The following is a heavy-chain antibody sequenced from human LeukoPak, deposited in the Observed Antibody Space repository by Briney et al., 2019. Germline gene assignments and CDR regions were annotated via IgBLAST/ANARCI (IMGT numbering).Heavy chain of an antibody. CDR2: INTNTGNP. D-gene: IGHD6-19*01. CDR1: GYTFTSYA. V-gene: IGHV7-4-1*02. J-gene: IGHJ4*02. Sequence: GASAKVSCKASGYTFTSYAMNWVRQAPGQGLEWMGWINTNTGNPTYAQGFTGRFVFSLDTSVSTAYLQISSLKAEDTAVYYCARGWYSSGWHLFDYWGQGTLVTVSS. CDR3: ARGWYSSGWHLFDY.